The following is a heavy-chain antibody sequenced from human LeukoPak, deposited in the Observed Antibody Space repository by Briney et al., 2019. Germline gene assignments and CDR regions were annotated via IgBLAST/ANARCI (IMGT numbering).Heavy chain of an antibody. V-gene: IGHV4-30-2*01. D-gene: IGHD3-22*01. CDR3: ARVAHYDSSGYPPSYYYYGMDV. CDR2: IYHSGST. CDR1: GGSISSGGYS. J-gene: IGHJ6*02. Sequence: SETLSLTCVVSGGSISSGGYSWSWIRQPPGKGLEWIGYIYHSGSTYYNPSLKSRVTISVDRSKNQFSLKLSSVTAADTAVYYCARVAHYDSSGYPPSYYYYGMDVWGQGTTVTVSS.